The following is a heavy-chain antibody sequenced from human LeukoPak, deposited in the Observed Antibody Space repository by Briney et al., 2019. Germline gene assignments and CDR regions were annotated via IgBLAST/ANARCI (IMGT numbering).Heavy chain of an antibody. CDR3: ARENGYCSTTSCPFGH. J-gene: IGHJ4*02. CDR2: IYTVGTT. CDR1: GFTVSDSY. V-gene: IGHV3-66*02. Sequence: GGSLRLSCAASGFTVSDSYMSWVRQAPGKGLEWVSVIYTVGTTDYADSVRGRFTTSRDNSKNTLYLRMNGLRPEDTAVYYCARENGYCSTTSCPFGHWGQGTLVTVSP. D-gene: IGHD2-2*01.